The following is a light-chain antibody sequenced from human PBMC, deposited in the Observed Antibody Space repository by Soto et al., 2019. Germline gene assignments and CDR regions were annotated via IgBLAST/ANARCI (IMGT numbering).Light chain of an antibody. J-gene: IGLJ1*01. CDR3: CSFTTSSTYV. CDR1: SSDVGGYNY. CDR2: AVT. V-gene: IGLV2-14*01. Sequence: QSALTQPASVSGSPGQSITISCTGTSSDVGGYNYVSWYQQYPGKAPKVMIYAVTNRPSGVSNRFSGSRSGNTASLTISGLHAEYEADYYCCSFTTSSTYVFGTGTKLTVL.